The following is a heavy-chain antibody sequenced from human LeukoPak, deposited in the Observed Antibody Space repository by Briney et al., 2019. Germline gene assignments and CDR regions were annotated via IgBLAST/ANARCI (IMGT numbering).Heavy chain of an antibody. CDR1: GGPISSYY. D-gene: IGHD3-3*01. Sequence: PSETLSLTCTVSGGPISSYYWSWIRQPPGEGLEWIGYIYYSGSTNYNPSLKSRVTISVDTSKNQFSLKLTSVTAADTAVYYCARDLLGWSSPRWGQGTRVTVSS. J-gene: IGHJ3*01. CDR3: ARDLLGWSSPR. V-gene: IGHV4-59*12. CDR2: IYYSGST.